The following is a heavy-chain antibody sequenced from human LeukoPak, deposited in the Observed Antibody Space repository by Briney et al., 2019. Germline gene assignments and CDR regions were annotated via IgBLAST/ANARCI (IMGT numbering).Heavy chain of an antibody. CDR1: GFTVSSNY. CDR2: IYAGGNT. Sequence: PGGSLRLSCTVSGFTVSSNYMAWVRQASGKGLEWVSVIYAGGNTYYADSVKGRFTISRDNSKSTLYLQMSSLGVEDTAVYYCARDTTAYFDCWGQGTLVTVSS. D-gene: IGHD2/OR15-2a*01. CDR3: ARDTTAYFDC. J-gene: IGHJ4*02. V-gene: IGHV3-53*01.